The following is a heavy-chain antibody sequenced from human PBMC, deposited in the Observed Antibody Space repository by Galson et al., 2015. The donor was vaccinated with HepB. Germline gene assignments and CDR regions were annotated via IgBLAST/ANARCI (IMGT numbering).Heavy chain of an antibody. CDR3: AREPSRALGADAFDI. Sequence: SLRLSCAASGFTFSSYWMHWVRQAPGKGLVWVSRINSDGSTTSYADSVKGRFTISRDNAKNTLYLQMNSPRAEDTAVYYCAREPSRALGADAFDIWGQGTMVTISS. V-gene: IGHV3-74*01. D-gene: IGHD2-2*01. J-gene: IGHJ3*02. CDR2: INSDGSTT. CDR1: GFTFSSYW.